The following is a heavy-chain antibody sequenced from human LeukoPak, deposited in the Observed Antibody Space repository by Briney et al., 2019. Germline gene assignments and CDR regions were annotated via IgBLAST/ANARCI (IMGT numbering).Heavy chain of an antibody. CDR2: IIPILGTA. Sequence: SVKVSCKASGGTFSSYAISWVRQAPGQGLEWMGRIIPILGTANYAQKLQGRVTITTDESTSTAYMELSSLRSEDTAVYYCAKYGGNSEGFYWGQGTLVTVSS. CDR1: GGTFSSYA. V-gene: IGHV1-69*05. D-gene: IGHD4-23*01. J-gene: IGHJ4*02. CDR3: AKYGGNSEGFY.